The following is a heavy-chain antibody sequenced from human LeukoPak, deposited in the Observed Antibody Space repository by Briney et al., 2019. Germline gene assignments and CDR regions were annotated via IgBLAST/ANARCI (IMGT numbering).Heavy chain of an antibody. D-gene: IGHD6-13*01. J-gene: IGHJ5*02. CDR3: VRDRSTYGSSWYWFDT. CDR1: GFTFSSYG. CDR2: ISYDGSNK. V-gene: IGHV3-30*03. Sequence: GGSLRLSCAASGFTFSSYGMHWVRQAPGKGLEWVAVISYDGSNKYYADSVKGRLTISRDNSKNTLYLQMNSLRAEDTAVYYCVRDRSTYGSSWYWFDTWGQGTLVTVSS.